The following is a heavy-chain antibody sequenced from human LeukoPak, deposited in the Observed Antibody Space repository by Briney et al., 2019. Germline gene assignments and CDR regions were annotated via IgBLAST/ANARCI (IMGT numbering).Heavy chain of an antibody. V-gene: IGHV4-39*07. CDR3: ARGLGSWYRNWFDP. D-gene: IGHD6-13*01. J-gene: IGHJ5*02. CDR1: GGSISTANYY. CDR2: IFYSGST. Sequence: SETLSLTCTVSGGSISTANYYWGWVRQPPGKGLEWIGNIFYSGSTYYSPPLKSRLTISLDMSKNQFSLKLRSVTAADTSVYYCARGLGSWYRNWFDPWGQGTLVSVSS.